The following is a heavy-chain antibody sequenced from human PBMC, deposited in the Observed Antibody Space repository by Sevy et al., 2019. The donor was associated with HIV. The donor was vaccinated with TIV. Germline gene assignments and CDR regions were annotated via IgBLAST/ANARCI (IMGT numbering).Heavy chain of an antibody. CDR1: GYTFTGYY. Sequence: ASVKVSCKASGYTFTGYYMHWVRQAPGQGLEWMGRINPNSGGTNYAQKFQGRVTMTRDTSISTAYMELSRLRSDDTAVYYCARNAGGNRYSIHRGYAMDVWGQGTTVTVSS. D-gene: IGHD5-18*01. J-gene: IGHJ6*02. CDR2: INPNSGGT. V-gene: IGHV1-2*06. CDR3: ARNAGGNRYSIHRGYAMDV.